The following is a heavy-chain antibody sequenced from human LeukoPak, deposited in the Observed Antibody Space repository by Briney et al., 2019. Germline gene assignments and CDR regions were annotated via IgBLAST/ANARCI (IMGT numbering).Heavy chain of an antibody. CDR1: GFTFSDYY. Sequence: PGGSLRLSCAASGFTFSDYYMSWIRQAPGKGLEWVSHISSSGSTIYYADSVKGRFTISRDNAKNSLYLQMNSLRAEDTAVYYCARVNRVVGATKAYYFDYWGQGTLVTVSS. V-gene: IGHV3-11*04. J-gene: IGHJ4*02. CDR2: ISSSGSTI. D-gene: IGHD1-26*01. CDR3: ARVNRVVGATKAYYFDY.